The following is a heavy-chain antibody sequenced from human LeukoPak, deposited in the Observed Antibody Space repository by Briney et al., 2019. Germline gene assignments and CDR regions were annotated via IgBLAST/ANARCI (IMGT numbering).Heavy chain of an antibody. V-gene: IGHV4-34*01. J-gene: IGHJ4*02. CDR2: INHSGST. Sequence: PSETLSLTCAVYGGSFSGYYWSWIRQPPGKGLEWIGEINHSGSTNYNPSLKSRVTISVDTSKNQFSLKLSSVTAADTAVYYCARHVPQYYDFWSGYYTPYYFDYWSQGTLVTVSS. CDR1: GGSFSGYY. CDR3: ARHVPQYYDFWSGYYTPYYFDY. D-gene: IGHD3-3*01.